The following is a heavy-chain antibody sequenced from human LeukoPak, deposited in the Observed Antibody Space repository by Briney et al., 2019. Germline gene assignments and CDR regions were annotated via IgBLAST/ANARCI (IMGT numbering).Heavy chain of an antibody. V-gene: IGHV3-48*01. J-gene: IGHJ4*02. CDR1: GFTFSSYG. CDR3: ARDGFDFWSGYPTTVDY. CDR2: IISSSNTI. D-gene: IGHD3-3*01. Sequence: GGSLRLSCAASGFTFSSYGMHWVRQAPGKGLVWVSYIISSSNTIYYADSVKGRFTISRDNANNSLYLQMNSPRAEDTAVYYCARDGFDFWSGYPTTVDYWGKGTLVTVSS.